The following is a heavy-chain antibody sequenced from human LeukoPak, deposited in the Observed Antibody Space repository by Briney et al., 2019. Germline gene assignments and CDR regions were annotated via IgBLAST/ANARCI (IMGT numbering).Heavy chain of an antibody. V-gene: IGHV1-69*04. Sequence: SVKVSCKASGGTFSSYAISWVRQAPGQGLEWMGRIIPILGIANYAQKFQGRVTITADKSTSTAYMELSSLRSEDTAVYYCASRSRAPGTAAAGTAFDPWGQGTLVTVSS. CDR2: IIPILGIA. J-gene: IGHJ5*02. D-gene: IGHD6-13*01. CDR1: GGTFSSYA. CDR3: ASRSRAPGTAAAGTAFDP.